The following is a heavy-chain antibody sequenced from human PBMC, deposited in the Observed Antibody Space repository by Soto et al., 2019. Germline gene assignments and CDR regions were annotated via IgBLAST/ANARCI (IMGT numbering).Heavy chain of an antibody. D-gene: IGHD6-6*01. J-gene: IGHJ4*02. CDR3: AREDIIAARLVPPGI. Sequence: QVQLVESGGGVVQPGRSLRLSCAASGFTFSSYAMHWVRQAPGKGLEWVAVISYDGRKTYYADSVKGRFTIYRDNSKNPVYRQMNRLRPEDTALYYCAREDIIAARLVPPGIWGPGPLVTVSS. CDR1: GFTFSSYA. V-gene: IGHV3-30*04. CDR2: ISYDGRKT.